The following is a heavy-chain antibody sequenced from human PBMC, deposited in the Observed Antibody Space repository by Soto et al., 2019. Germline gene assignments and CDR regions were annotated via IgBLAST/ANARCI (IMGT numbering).Heavy chain of an antibody. CDR1: GGTFSSYA. Sequence: QVQLVQSGAEVKERGSSVKVSCKASGGTFSSYAISWVRQAPGQGLEWMGGIIPIFGTANYAQKFKGRVTITADESTSTAYMELSSLRSEDTAVYYCARDVDRDWYFDLWGRGTLVTVSS. CDR3: ARDVDRDWYFDL. J-gene: IGHJ2*01. CDR2: IIPIFGTA. D-gene: IGHD5-12*01. V-gene: IGHV1-69*12.